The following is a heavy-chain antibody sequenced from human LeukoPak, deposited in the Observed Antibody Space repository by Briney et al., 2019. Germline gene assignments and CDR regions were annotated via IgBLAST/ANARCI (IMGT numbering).Heavy chain of an antibody. CDR1: GGSISSSSYY. CDR2: IYYSGST. Sequence: SETLSLTCTVSGGSISSSSYYWGWIRQPPGKGLEWIGSIYYSGSTYYNPSLKSRVTISVDTSKNQFSLKLSSVTAADTAVYYCARAVDKGIIYFDYWGQGTLVTVSS. V-gene: IGHV4-39*01. D-gene: IGHD5-18*01. CDR3: ARAVDKGIIYFDY. J-gene: IGHJ4*02.